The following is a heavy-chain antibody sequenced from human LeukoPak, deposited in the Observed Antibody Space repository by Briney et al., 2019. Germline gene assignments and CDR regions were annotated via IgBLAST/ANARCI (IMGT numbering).Heavy chain of an antibody. D-gene: IGHD2-2*01. J-gene: IGHJ5*02. V-gene: IGHV1-69*05. Sequence: SVKVSCTGSVGTFSSYTISWGRQAPGQGLEWMGRIITIFGTANYAQNIQGTVKITTSEYTSTDYMELSSLRSEDTAVYYCASDIVVVPAGIGDNSFDPWGQGTLVTVSS. CDR2: IITIFGTA. CDR1: VGTFSSYT. CDR3: ASDIVVVPAGIGDNSFDP.